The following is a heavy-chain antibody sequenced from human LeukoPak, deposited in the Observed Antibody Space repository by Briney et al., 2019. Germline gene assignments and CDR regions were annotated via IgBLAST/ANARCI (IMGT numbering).Heavy chain of an antibody. J-gene: IGHJ3*02. Sequence: SETLSLTCTVSGGSISSGSYYWSWIRQPPGKGLEWTGYIYYSGSTNYNPSLKSRVTISVDTSKNQFSLKLSSVTAADTAVYYCARDNPPEAFDIWGQGTRVTVSS. CDR1: GGSISSGSYY. V-gene: IGHV4-61*01. CDR2: IYYSGST. CDR3: ARDNPPEAFDI. D-gene: IGHD1-14*01.